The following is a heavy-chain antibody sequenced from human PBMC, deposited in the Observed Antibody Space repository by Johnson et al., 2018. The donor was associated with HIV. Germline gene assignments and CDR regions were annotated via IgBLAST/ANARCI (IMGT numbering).Heavy chain of an antibody. J-gene: IGHJ3*02. CDR2: ISYDGSIK. V-gene: IGHV3-30-3*01. D-gene: IGHD6-13*01. CDR3: ARDRSSSWSDAFDI. CDR1: GFTFSSYA. Sequence: QVQLVESGGGVVQPGRSLRLSCAASGFTFSSYAMHWVRQAPGKGLEWVAVISYDGSIKYFADSVKGRFTISRDNSKNTLYLQMTSLRAEDTAVYYCARDRSSSWSDAFDIWGQGTMVTVSS.